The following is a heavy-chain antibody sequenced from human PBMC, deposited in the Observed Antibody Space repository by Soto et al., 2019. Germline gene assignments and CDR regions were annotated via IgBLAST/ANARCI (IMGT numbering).Heavy chain of an antibody. CDR3: ARQNGPWTLYYFDY. J-gene: IGHJ4*02. CDR1: GGSISSYY. Sequence: ETLSLTCTVSGGSISSYYWSWIRQPPGKGLEWIGYIYYSGSTNYNPSLKSRVTMSLDTSRHQFSLNLSSVTAADTAVYYCARQNGPWTLYYFDYWGQGALVTVSS. CDR2: IYYSGST. V-gene: IGHV4-59*08. D-gene: IGHD2-2*03.